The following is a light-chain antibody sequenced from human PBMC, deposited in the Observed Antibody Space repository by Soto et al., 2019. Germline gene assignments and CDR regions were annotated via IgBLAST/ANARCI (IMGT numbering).Light chain of an antibody. V-gene: IGLV1-40*01. CDR1: SSNIGAHYE. Sequence: QSVLTQPPSVSGAPGQRITISCTGSSSNIGAHYEVHWYRQLPGAAPKLLLYGDNNRPSGVPDRFSGSKSGTSASLAITGLQADDEADYYCQSYDSTLNRVFGTGTKVTVL. J-gene: IGLJ1*01. CDR2: GDN. CDR3: QSYDSTLNRV.